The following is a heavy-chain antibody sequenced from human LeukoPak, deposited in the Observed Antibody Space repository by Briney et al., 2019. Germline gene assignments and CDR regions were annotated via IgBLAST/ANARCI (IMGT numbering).Heavy chain of an antibody. J-gene: IGHJ4*02. CDR2: IYYGGST. D-gene: IGHD3-10*01. Sequence: SETLSLTCTVSGDSINSSNYYWGWIRQPPGKGLEWIGNIYYGGSTYYKPSLKSRVTISVGTSKNQFSLTLSSVTAADTAVYYCAGLYTSGGYYGYWGQGALVTVSS. CDR1: GDSINSSNYY. V-gene: IGHV4-39*01. CDR3: AGLYTSGGYYGY.